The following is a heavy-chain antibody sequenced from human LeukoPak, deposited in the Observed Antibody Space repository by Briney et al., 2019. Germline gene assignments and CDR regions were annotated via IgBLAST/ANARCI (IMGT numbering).Heavy chain of an antibody. CDR1: GGTFSSYA. J-gene: IGHJ4*02. CDR3: ARVGAAGAFDY. Sequence: ASVTVSCTASGGTFSSYAISRVRQAPGQGLEWMGGIIPIFGTANYAQKFQGRVTITADESTSTAYMELSSLRSEDTAVYYCARVGAAGAFDYWGQGTLVTVSS. D-gene: IGHD3-16*01. CDR2: IIPIFGTA. V-gene: IGHV1-69*13.